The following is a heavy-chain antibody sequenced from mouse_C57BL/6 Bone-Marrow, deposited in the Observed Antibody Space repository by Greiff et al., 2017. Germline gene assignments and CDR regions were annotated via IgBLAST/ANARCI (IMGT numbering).Heavy chain of an antibody. CDR1: GFNIKDDY. J-gene: IGHJ1*03. Sequence: EVKLQESGAELVRPGASVKLSCTASGFNIKDDYMHWVKQRPEQGLEWIGWIDPENGDTEYASKFQGKATITADTSSNTAYLQLSSLTSEDTAVYYGTNITTVVATRWYIDVWGTGTTVTVSS. CDR3: TNITTVVATRWYIDV. D-gene: IGHD1-1*01. V-gene: IGHV14-4*01. CDR2: IDPENGDT.